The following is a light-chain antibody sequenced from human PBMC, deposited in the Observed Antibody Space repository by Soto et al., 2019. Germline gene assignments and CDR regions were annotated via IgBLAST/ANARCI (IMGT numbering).Light chain of an antibody. CDR3: QQYYSTTPT. J-gene: IGKJ2*01. CDR2: WAS. V-gene: IGKV4-1*01. Sequence: DIVMTQSPDSRAVSLGERATINCKSSQSVLYSSNNKNYLAWYQQKPGQPPKMVIYWASTRESGVPDRFSGSGSGTDFTLTISSLQAEDVAVYYCQQYYSTTPTFGQGTKLEIK. CDR1: QSVLYSSNNKNY.